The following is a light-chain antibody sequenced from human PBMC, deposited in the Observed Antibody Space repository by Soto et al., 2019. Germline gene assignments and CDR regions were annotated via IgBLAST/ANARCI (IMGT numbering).Light chain of an antibody. CDR3: TSYTSSSTRLYV. Sequence: QSVLTQPASVSGSPGQSITISCTGTSSDVGGYNYVSWYQQHPGKAPKLMIYEVSNRPSGVSNRFSGSKSGNTASLTISGLQAEDEADYYCTSYTSSSTRLYVFGTGTKLTV. CDR2: EVS. V-gene: IGLV2-14*01. J-gene: IGLJ1*01. CDR1: SSDVGGYNY.